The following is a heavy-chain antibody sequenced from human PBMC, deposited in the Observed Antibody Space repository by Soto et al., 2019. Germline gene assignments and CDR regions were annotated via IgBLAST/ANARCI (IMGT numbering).Heavy chain of an antibody. Sequence: ASETLSLTCTVSGASISGFYWSWIRKSAGKGLEWIGRIYATGTTDYNPSLKSRVMMSVDTSKKQFSLKLRSVTAADTAVYYCVRDGTKTLRDWFDPWGQGXSVTVSS. V-gene: IGHV4-4*07. CDR3: VRDGTKTLRDWFDP. CDR2: IYATGTT. J-gene: IGHJ5*02. D-gene: IGHD1-1*01. CDR1: GASISGFY.